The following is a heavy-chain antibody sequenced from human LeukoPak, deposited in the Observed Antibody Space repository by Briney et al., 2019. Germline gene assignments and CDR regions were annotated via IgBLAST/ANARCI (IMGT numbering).Heavy chain of an antibody. CDR3: TRGFYYFDY. V-gene: IGHV4-59*01. J-gene: IGHJ4*02. CDR2: IYYSGST. D-gene: IGHD2/OR15-2a*01. Sequence: SETLSLTCTVSGGSISSYYWSWIRQPPGKGLEWIGYIYYSGSTNYNPSLKSRVTISVDTSKNQFSLKLNSVTAADTAVYYCTRGFYYFDYWGQGTLVTVSS. CDR1: GGSISSYY.